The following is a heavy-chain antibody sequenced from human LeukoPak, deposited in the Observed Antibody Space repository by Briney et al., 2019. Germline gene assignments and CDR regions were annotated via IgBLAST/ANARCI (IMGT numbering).Heavy chain of an antibody. CDR1: GYTFTSYG. D-gene: IGHD3-10*01. CDR2: INPNSGGT. Sequence: ASVKFSCKASGYTFTSYGISCVRQAPGQGLEWMGWINPNSGGTNYAQKFQGWVTMTRDTSISTAYMELSRLRSDDTAVYYCARDRTSMVRGEFDYWGQGTLVTVSS. CDR3: ARDRTSMVRGEFDY. V-gene: IGHV1-2*04. J-gene: IGHJ4*02.